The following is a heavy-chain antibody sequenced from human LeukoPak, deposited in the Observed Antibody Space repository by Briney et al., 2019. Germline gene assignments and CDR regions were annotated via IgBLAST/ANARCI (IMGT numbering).Heavy chain of an antibody. CDR3: ARSGSYYPHFDY. D-gene: IGHD1-26*01. Sequence: SETLSLTCTVSGGSISSYYWSWIRQPPGKGLEWIGYIYYSGSTNYNPSLKSRVTISVDTSKNQFSLKLSSVTAADTAVYYCARSGSYYPHFDYWGQGTLVTVSS. V-gene: IGHV4-59*01. J-gene: IGHJ4*02. CDR2: IYYSGST. CDR1: GGSISSYY.